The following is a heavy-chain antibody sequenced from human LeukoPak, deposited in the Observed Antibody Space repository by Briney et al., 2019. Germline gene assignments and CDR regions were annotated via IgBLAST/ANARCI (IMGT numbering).Heavy chain of an antibody. CDR1: GASFNTGDYY. D-gene: IGHD6-6*01. V-gene: IGHV4-31*03. CDR2: IYKSGST. CDR3: ARGVLPDS. Sequence: KSSQTLSLTCIVSGASFNTGDYYWNWIRQHPGKGLEWIGYIYKSGSTYYNPSLKSRVTISVDTSKNHFSLRLTSVTASDWAVYYGARGVLPDSWGQGTLVTVS. J-gene: IGHJ4*02.